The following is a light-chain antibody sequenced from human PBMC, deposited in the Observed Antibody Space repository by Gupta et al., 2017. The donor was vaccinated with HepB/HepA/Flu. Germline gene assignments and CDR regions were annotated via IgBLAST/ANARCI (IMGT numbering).Light chain of an antibody. CDR3: QQYGSPPLT. V-gene: IGKV3-20*01. J-gene: IGKJ4*01. CDR2: GAS. CDR1: QRVSSSC. Sequence: EIVQMHSPGTLLLSPGESATLSCRASQRVSSSCLAWYQQKTGQTPRLLIHGASSRATGIPDRFSGSGSGTDFTLTISRLEPEDFAVYHCQQYGSPPLTFGGGTKVEIK.